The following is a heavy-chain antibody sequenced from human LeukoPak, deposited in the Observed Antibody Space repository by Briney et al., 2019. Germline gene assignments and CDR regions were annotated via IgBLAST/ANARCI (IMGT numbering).Heavy chain of an antibody. J-gene: IGHJ3*02. CDR2: IKQDGSQK. V-gene: IGHV3-7*01. CDR1: GFTFSSYW. D-gene: IGHD3-22*01. CDR3: ARDGMGYSDAFDI. Sequence: GGSLRLSCAASGFTFSSYWMSWVRQAPGKGLEWVANIKQDGSQKYYVDSVKGRFTISRDNAKNSLYLQMNSLRAEDTAVYYCARDGMGYSDAFDIWGQGTMVTVSS.